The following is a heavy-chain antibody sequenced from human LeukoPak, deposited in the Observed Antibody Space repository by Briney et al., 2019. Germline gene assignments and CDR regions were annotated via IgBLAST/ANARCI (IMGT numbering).Heavy chain of an antibody. J-gene: IGHJ4*02. V-gene: IGHV3-23*01. CDR1: GFTFSSYG. CDR2: ISGSGGST. CDR3: AKGRIDYGDYVYFDY. Sequence: GGSLRLSCAASGFTFSSYGMHWVRQAPGKGLEWVSAISGSGGSTYYADSVKGRFTISRDNSKNTLYLQMNSLRAEDTAVYYCAKGRIDYGDYVYFDYWGQGTLVTVSS. D-gene: IGHD4-17*01.